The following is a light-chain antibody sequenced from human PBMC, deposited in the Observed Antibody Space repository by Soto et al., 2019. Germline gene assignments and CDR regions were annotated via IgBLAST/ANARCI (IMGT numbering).Light chain of an antibody. Sequence: DIQMTQSPPTLYAAVGDSDTITCRASQSISSWVAWYQQNPGKAPKLLIYDASSLESGVPSRFSGSGSGTEFTLAISSLQPDDFATYYCQQYNSYSRTFGQGTKVDI. CDR3: QQYNSYSRT. CDR1: QSISSW. V-gene: IGKV1-5*01. CDR2: DAS. J-gene: IGKJ1*01.